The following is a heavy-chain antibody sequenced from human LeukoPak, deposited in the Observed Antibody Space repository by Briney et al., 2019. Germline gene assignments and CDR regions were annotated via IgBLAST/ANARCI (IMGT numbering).Heavy chain of an antibody. CDR2: ISYDGNN. CDR1: GYTFTHYG. J-gene: IGHJ3*02. Sequence: GGSLRLSCVISGYTFTHYGFHWVRQAPGKALEWVAFISYDGNNKYEDSVKGRFTISRDNSKSTLHLQMNGLRAEDTAVYYCAKSNGYGLIDIWGQGTMVTVSS. V-gene: IGHV3-30*18. CDR3: AKSNGYGLIDI. D-gene: IGHD3-10*01.